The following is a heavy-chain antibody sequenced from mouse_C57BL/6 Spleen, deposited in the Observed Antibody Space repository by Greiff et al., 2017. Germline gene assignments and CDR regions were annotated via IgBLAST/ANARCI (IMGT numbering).Heavy chain of an antibody. CDR2: IYPGDGDT. CDR3: AIDYDGAMDY. V-gene: IGHV1-80*01. Sequence: LQESGAELVKPGASVKISCKASGYAFSSYWMNWVKQRPGKGLEWIGQIYPGDGDTNYNGKFKGKATLTADKSSSTAYMQLSSLTSEDSAVYFCAIDYDGAMDYWGQGTSVTVSS. D-gene: IGHD2-4*01. J-gene: IGHJ4*01. CDR1: GYAFSSYW.